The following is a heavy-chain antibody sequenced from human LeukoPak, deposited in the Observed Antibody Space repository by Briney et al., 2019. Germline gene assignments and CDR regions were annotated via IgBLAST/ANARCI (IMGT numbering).Heavy chain of an antibody. CDR1: GGSISSYY. V-gene: IGHV4-59*01. D-gene: IGHD6-19*01. CDR3: ARGAGWWAY. Sequence: SETLSLTCTVSGGSISSYYWSWIRQPPGKRLEWIGYFFYSGNTNYNPSLKSRVTISVDTSKMQFSLRLTSVTAADTAVYYCARGAGWWAYWGLGALVTVSS. J-gene: IGHJ4*02. CDR2: FFYSGNT.